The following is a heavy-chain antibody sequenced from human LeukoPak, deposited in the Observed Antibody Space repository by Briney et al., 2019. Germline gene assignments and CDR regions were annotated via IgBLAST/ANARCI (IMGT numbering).Heavy chain of an antibody. CDR1: GGSISSYY. J-gene: IGHJ4*02. V-gene: IGHV4-59*01. CDR3: ARDRSSSGWYYFDY. D-gene: IGHD6-19*01. CDR2: IYYSGST. Sequence: SETLSLTCTVSGGSISSYYWSWIRQPPGKGLEWIGYIYYSGSTNYNPSLKSRVTISVDTSKNQFSLKLSSVTAADTAVYYCARDRSSSGWYYFDYWGQGTLVTVSS.